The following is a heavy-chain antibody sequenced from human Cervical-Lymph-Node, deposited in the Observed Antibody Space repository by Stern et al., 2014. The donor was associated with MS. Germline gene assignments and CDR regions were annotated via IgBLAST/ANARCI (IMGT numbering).Heavy chain of an antibody. D-gene: IGHD3-22*01. V-gene: IGHV4-34*01. Sequence: QVQLQQWGAGLLKPSETLSLTCAVYGGSFSGYYWSWIRQPPGKGLEWIGEINHSGSTNYNPSLKSRVTISVDTSKNQFSLKLSSVTAADTAVYYCARGASVVVITTAYFDYWGQGTLVTVSS. CDR3: ARGASVVVITTAYFDY. CDR2: INHSGST. J-gene: IGHJ4*02. CDR1: GGSFSGYY.